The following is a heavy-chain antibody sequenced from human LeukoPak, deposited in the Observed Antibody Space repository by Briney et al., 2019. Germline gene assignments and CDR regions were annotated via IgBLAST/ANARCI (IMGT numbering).Heavy chain of an antibody. Sequence: SETLSLTCAVSGVPFSNYYWSWVRQSPRQGLEWIGEINHSGSTNYNPSLKSRVTISVDTSKNQFSLKLSSVTAADTAVYYCARGHCGGDCYSGYYFDYWGQGTLVTVSS. D-gene: IGHD2-21*02. J-gene: IGHJ4*02. CDR3: ARGHCGGDCYSGYYFDY. CDR2: INHSGST. CDR1: GVPFSNYY. V-gene: IGHV4-34*01.